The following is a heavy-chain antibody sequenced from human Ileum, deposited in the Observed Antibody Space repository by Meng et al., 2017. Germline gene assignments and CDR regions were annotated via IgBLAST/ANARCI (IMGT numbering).Heavy chain of an antibody. V-gene: IGHV4-34*01. J-gene: IGHJ4*02. CDR1: GGSFSTYY. CDR3: ARSGVTTVTYLD. CDR2: ISRSGTT. Sequence: LPQGGACLLKPSATLPLTCSIGGGSFSTYYWSWIRQPPGKGLEWIGEISRSGTTNYNPSLKSRVTISVDTSKNQFSLTVTSVTAADSALYYCARSGVTTVTYLDWGQGTLVTVSS. D-gene: IGHD4-11*01.